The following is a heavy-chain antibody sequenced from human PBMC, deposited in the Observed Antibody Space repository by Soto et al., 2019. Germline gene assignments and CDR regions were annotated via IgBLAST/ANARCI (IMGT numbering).Heavy chain of an antibody. CDR3: ARDRYYDSSGYYFVLDAFDI. Sequence: GGSLRLSCAASGFTFSSYAMHWVRQAPGKGLEWVAVISYDGSNKYYADSAKGRFTISRDNSKNSLYLQMNSLRAEDTAVYYCARDRYYDSSGYYFVLDAFDIWGQGTMVTVSS. CDR2: ISYDGSNK. CDR1: GFTFSSYA. J-gene: IGHJ3*02. D-gene: IGHD3-22*01. V-gene: IGHV3-30-3*01.